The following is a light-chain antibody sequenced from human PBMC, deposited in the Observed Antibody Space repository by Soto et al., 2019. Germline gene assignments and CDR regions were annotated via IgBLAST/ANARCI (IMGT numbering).Light chain of an antibody. Sequence: DIQMTQSPSTLSASVGDRVTITCRASQSISSWLAWYQHKPGKAPKLLIYKASSLDSGVPSRFSGSGSGTEFTLTISSLQPDDFAIYYCQQYNSYSRTFGQGTKVEIK. CDR3: QQYNSYSRT. V-gene: IGKV1-5*03. CDR2: KAS. J-gene: IGKJ1*01. CDR1: QSISSW.